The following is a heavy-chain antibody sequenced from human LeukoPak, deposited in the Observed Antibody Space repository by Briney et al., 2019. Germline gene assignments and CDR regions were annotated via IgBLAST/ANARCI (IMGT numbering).Heavy chain of an antibody. V-gene: IGHV3-48*03. D-gene: IGHD5-24*01. CDR3: ARPRGNVEMAKNPFDY. CDR1: GFTFSSYE. Sequence: GGSLRLSYAASGFTFSSYELNWVRQAPGKWLEWVSYISDTGSTIYYADSVEGRFTISRDNAKNSLYLQMNSLRAEDTAVYYCARPRGNVEMAKNPFDYWGQGTLVTVSS. CDR2: ISDTGSTI. J-gene: IGHJ4*02.